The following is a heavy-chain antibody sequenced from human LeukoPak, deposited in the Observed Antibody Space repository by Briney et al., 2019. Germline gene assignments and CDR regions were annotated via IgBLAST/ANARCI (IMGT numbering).Heavy chain of an antibody. CDR3: ARSPFEGYCSSTSCPYFDY. CDR1: GYSFTSYW. CDR2: IYPGDSDT. V-gene: IGHV5-51*01. J-gene: IGHJ4*02. D-gene: IGHD2-2*01. Sequence: GESLKISCKGSGYSFTSYWSGWVRQMPGKGLEWMGIIYPGDSDTRYSPSFQGQVTISADKSISTAYLQWSSLKASDTAMYYCARSPFEGYCSSTSCPYFDYWGQGTLVTVSS.